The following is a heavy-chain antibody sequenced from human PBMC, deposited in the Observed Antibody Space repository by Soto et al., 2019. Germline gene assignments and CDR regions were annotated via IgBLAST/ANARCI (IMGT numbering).Heavy chain of an antibody. D-gene: IGHD1-26*01. CDR1: GFTFDYYA. CDR3: ARDGREASGMDV. Sequence: PGGSLRLSCAASGFTFDYYAMHWVRQAPGKGLEWVSGISWNSGSIGYADSVKGRFTISRDNAKNSLYLQMNSLRAEDTAVYYCARDGREASGMDVWGQGTKVTVSS. V-gene: IGHV3-9*01. J-gene: IGHJ6*02. CDR2: ISWNSGSI.